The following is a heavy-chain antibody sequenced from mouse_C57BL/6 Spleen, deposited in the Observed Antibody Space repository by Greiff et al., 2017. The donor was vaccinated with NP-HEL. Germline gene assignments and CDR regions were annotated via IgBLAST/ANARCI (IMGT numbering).Heavy chain of an antibody. D-gene: IGHD3-2*02. CDR3: ARGGAQAIFDY. CDR1: GYSFTSGYY. J-gene: IGHJ2*01. CDR2: ISYDGSN. V-gene: IGHV3-6*01. Sequence: EVKVEESGPGLVKPSQSLSLTCSVTGYSFTSGYYWNWIPQFPGNKLEWMGYISYDGSNNYNPYLKNRISITRDTSTNQFFLKLNSVTTEDTATYYCARGGAQAIFDYWGQGTTLTVSS.